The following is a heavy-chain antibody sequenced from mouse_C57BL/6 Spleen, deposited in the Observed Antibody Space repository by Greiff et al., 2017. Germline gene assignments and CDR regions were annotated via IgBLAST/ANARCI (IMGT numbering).Heavy chain of an antibody. CDR3: STVVAPYLYFDV. CDR1: GYTFTSYW. CDR2: IHPSDSDT. D-gene: IGHD1-1*01. Sequence: QVQLQQPGAELVKPGASVKVSCKASGYTFTSYWMHWVKQRPGQGLEWIGRIHPSDSDTNSNQKFKGKATLTVDKSSSTAYMQLSSLTAEDSAVYYCSTVVAPYLYFDVWGTVTTVTVSS. V-gene: IGHV1-74*01. J-gene: IGHJ1*03.